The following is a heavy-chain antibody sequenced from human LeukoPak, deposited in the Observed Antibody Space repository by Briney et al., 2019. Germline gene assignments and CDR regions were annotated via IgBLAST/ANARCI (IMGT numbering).Heavy chain of an antibody. J-gene: IGHJ5*02. CDR1: GGSFSGYY. CDR3: ATQPDTAMVSRWFDP. CDR2: INHSGST. Sequence: SETLSLTCAVYGGSFSGYYWSWIRQPPGKGLEWIGEINHSGSTNYNPSLKSRVTIAVDTSKNQFSLKLSSVTAADTAVYYRATQPDTAMVSRWFDPWGQGTLVTVSS. V-gene: IGHV4-34*01. D-gene: IGHD5-18*01.